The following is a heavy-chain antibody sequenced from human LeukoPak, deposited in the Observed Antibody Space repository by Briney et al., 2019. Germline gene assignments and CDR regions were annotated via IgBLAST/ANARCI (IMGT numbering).Heavy chain of an antibody. V-gene: IGHV4-59*01. CDR2: IYHNGRT. D-gene: IGHD3-3*01. CDR1: GASFSNDY. CDR3: ARASEGIGYFDT. Sequence: PSETLSLTCTVSGASFSNDYWSWVRQAPGKGLEWIGYIYHNGRTNYSPSLKSRIIMSIDTSQNQFSLKLISVTAADTAVYYCARASEGIGYFDTWGRGSLVTVSS. J-gene: IGHJ4*02.